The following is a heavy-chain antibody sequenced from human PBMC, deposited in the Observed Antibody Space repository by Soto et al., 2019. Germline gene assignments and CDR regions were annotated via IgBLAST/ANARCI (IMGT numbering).Heavy chain of an antibody. D-gene: IGHD3-3*01. CDR3: ARGSPYYDFWSGSETINFDY. CDR1: GYTFTSYD. J-gene: IGHJ4*02. Sequence: ASVKVSCKASGYTFTSYDINWVRQATGQGLEWMGWMNPNSGNTGYAQKFQGRVTMTRNTSISTAYMELSSLRSEDTAVYYCARGSPYYDFWSGSETINFDYWGQGTLVTVSS. V-gene: IGHV1-8*01. CDR2: MNPNSGNT.